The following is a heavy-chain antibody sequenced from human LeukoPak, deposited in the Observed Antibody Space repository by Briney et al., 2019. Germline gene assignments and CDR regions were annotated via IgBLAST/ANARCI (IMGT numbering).Heavy chain of an antibody. CDR1: GFTFSSYS. D-gene: IGHD6-19*01. CDR3: ARLVKQWLVRGDYFDY. Sequence: AGGSLRLSCAASGFTFSSYSMNWVRQAPGKGLEWVSYISSSSSTIYYADSVKGRFTISRDNSKNTLYLQMNSLRAEDTAVYYCARLVKQWLVRGDYFDYWGQGTLVTVSS. CDR2: ISSSSSTI. J-gene: IGHJ4*02. V-gene: IGHV3-48*01.